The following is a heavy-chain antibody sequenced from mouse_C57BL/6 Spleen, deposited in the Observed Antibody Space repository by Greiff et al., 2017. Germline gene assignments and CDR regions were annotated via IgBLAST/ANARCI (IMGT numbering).Heavy chain of an antibody. J-gene: IGHJ3*01. V-gene: IGHV1-81*01. CDR1: GYTFTSYG. Sequence: QVQLKESGAELARPGASVKLSCKASGYTFTSYGISWVKQRTGQGLEWIGEIYPRSGNTYYNEKFKGKATLTADTSSSTAYMELRSLTSEDSAVYVCASPDSSGYAWFAYGGQGTLVTVSA. D-gene: IGHD3-2*02. CDR3: ASPDSSGYAWFAY. CDR2: IYPRSGNT.